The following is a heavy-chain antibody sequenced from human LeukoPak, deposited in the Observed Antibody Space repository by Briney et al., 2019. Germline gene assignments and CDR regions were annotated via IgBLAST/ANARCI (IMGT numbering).Heavy chain of an antibody. CDR3: AREMYAGWYFAFDI. CDR2: ISNSGDYI. J-gene: IGHJ3*02. D-gene: IGHD6-19*01. V-gene: IGHV3-21*01. Sequence: GGSLRLSCTVSGFTFSSFTMNWVRQGPGKGLEWVASISNSGDYISYADSLKGRFTISRDNAKNSLSLQMSSLRAEDTAVYYCAREMYAGWYFAFDIWGQGTMVTVSS. CDR1: GFTFSSFT.